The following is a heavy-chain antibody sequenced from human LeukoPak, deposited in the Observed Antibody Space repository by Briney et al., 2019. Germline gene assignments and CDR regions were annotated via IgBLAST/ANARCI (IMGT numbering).Heavy chain of an antibody. Sequence: ASVKVSCKVSGYTLTELSMHWVRQAPGKGLEWMGGFDPEDGETIYAQKFQGRVTMTEDTSTDTAYMELSSLRSEDTAVYYCATVPRGVDSSGYYLTHAFDIWGQGTMVTVSS. CDR1: GYTLTELS. V-gene: IGHV1-24*01. CDR2: FDPEDGET. CDR3: ATVPRGVDSSGYYLTHAFDI. D-gene: IGHD3-22*01. J-gene: IGHJ3*02.